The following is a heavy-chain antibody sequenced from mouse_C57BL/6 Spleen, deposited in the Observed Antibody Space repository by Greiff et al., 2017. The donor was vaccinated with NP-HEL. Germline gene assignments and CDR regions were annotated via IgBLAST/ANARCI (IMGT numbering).Heavy chain of an antibody. CDR1: GYTFTSYG. V-gene: IGHV1-81*01. CDR2: IYPRSGNT. J-gene: IGHJ1*03. D-gene: IGHD2-12*01. CDR3: ARKGYYYTGYFDV. Sequence: VQLQQSGAELARPGASVKLSCKASGYTFTSYGISWVKQRTGQGLEWIGEIYPRSGNTYYNEKFKGKATLTADKSSSTAYMELRSLTSEDSAVYYCARKGYYYTGYFDVWGTGTTVTVSS.